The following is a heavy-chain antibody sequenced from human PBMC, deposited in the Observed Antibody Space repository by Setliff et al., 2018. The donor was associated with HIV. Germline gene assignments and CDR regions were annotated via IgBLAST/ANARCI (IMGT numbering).Heavy chain of an antibody. J-gene: IGHJ3*02. CDR1: GGSISRLY. D-gene: IGHD3-22*01. CDR2: ISYNGET. CDR3: ARAGDYYDTRNYLTRGPTAFDI. V-gene: IGHV4-59*11. Sequence: KPSETLSLTCTVSGGSISRLYWTWIRQPPGKGLEWIGYISYNGETDYNSSLKNRVTLSVDTSNNQFSLMMTSVTAADTAVYYCARAGDYYDTRNYLTRGPTAFDIWGQGTMVTVSS.